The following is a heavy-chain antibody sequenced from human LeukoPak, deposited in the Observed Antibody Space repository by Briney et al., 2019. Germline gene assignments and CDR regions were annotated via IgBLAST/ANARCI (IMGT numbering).Heavy chain of an antibody. Sequence: PGGSLRLSCAASGFTFRNHCMHWVRQAPGKGLVWVSRIKGDGSTTTYADSVKGRFAISRDNAKNTLYLQMNSLRGEDTAVYYCTRDAAGLDYWGQGTLVTVSS. D-gene: IGHD1-14*01. CDR3: TRDAAGLDY. J-gene: IGHJ4*02. CDR2: IKGDGSTT. CDR1: GFTFRNHC. V-gene: IGHV3-74*01.